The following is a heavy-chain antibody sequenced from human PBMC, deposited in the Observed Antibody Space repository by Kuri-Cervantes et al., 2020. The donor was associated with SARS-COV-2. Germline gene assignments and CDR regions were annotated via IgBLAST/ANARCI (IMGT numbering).Heavy chain of an antibody. Sequence: SQTLSLTCAVSGGSISSGGYSWSWIRQPPGKGLEWIGYIYHSWSTYYNPSLKSRVTISVDRSKNQFDLKLSSVTAAETAVYYCARGVIVVVPAAIPEYFDYWGQGTLVTVSS. CDR3: ARGVIVVVPAAIPEYFDY. V-gene: IGHV4-30-2*01. D-gene: IGHD2-2*02. CDR1: GGSISSGGYS. J-gene: IGHJ4*02. CDR2: IYHSWST.